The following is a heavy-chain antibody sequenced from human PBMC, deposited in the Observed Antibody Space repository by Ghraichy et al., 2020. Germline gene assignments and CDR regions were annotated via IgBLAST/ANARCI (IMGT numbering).Heavy chain of an antibody. D-gene: IGHD3-10*01. CDR3: ARDVYGSGRTFDY. Sequence: GPTLVKPTQTLTLTCTLSGFLISTSKMCVNWIRQPPGEALEWLARIDWDDDKYYSTSLKTRLTVSKDTSKNQVVLTMTNMDPVDSGTYYCARDVYGSGRTFDYWGQGTVVTVSS. CDR2: IDWDDDK. J-gene: IGHJ4*02. CDR1: GFLISTSKMC. V-gene: IGHV2-70*11.